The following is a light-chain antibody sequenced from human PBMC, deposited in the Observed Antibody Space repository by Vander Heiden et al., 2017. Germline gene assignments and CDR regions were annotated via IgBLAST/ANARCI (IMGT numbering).Light chain of an antibody. CDR1: SSNIGGTY. CDR2: RNN. CDR3: AAWDDSLSGHVV. J-gene: IGLJ2*01. Sequence: QSVLTQPPPASGTPGQRVPISCSGSSSNIGGTYVHWYQRLPGTAPKLLIYRNNQRPSGVPDRFSGSKSGTSASLAISGLRSEDEADYYCAAWDDSLSGHVVFGGGTKLTVL. V-gene: IGLV1-47*01.